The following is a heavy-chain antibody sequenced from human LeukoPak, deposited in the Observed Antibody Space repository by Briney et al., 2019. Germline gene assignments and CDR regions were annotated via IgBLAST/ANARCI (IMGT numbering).Heavy chain of an antibody. D-gene: IGHD6-19*01. Sequence: PGGSLRLSCAASGHTFSSYGMHWVRQAPGKGLEWVAFIRYDGSNKYYADSVKGRFTISRDNSKSTLYLQMNSLRAEDTAVYYCAIEGHSRAEAVNDYYYMGVWGKGTTVTVSS. J-gene: IGHJ6*03. CDR2: IRYDGSNK. V-gene: IGHV3-30*02. CDR3: AIEGHSRAEAVNDYYYMGV. CDR1: GHTFSSYG.